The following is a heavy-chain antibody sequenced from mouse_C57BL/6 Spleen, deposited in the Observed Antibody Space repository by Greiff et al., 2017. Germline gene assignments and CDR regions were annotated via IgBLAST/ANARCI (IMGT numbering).Heavy chain of an antibody. V-gene: IGHV1-52*01. D-gene: IGHD2-4*01. J-gene: IGHJ3*01. Sequence: QVQLQQPGAELVRPGSSVKLSCKASGYTFTSYWMHWVKQRPIQGLEWIGNIDPSDSETHYNQKFKDKATLTVDKSSSTAYMQLSSLTSEDSAVYYCAVYYDYDGFAYWGQGTLVTVSA. CDR1: GYTFTSYW. CDR2: IDPSDSET. CDR3: AVYYDYDGFAY.